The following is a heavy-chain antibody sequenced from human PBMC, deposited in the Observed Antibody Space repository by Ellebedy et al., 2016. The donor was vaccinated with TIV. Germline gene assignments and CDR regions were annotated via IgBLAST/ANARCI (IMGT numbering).Heavy chain of an antibody. Sequence: GGSLRLSXTASGFTFSSSWMSWVRQAPGKGLEWVANIKADGSEKYYVDSVKGRFTISRDNAKNSLYLQMNSLRGEDTAVYYCAAPMLWGQGTLVTVSS. J-gene: IGHJ4*02. V-gene: IGHV3-7*03. CDR2: IKADGSEK. CDR1: GFTFSSSW. D-gene: IGHD3-10*02. CDR3: AAPML.